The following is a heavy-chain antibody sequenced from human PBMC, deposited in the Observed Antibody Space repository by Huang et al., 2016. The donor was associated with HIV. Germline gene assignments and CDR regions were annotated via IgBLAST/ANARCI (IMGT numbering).Heavy chain of an antibody. CDR3: ARADYGDS. J-gene: IGHJ4*02. Sequence: QVQLVQSGAEVKKPGASVKVSCKASGYTLTTYYRHWVRQAPGQGLEWMGRIDPSGGITTYAQKFQGRVTMTRDTSTSTVYMELSSLRSDDTAVYYCARADYGDSWGQGTLVTVSS. V-gene: IGHV1-46*01. CDR2: IDPSGGIT. CDR1: GYTLTTYY.